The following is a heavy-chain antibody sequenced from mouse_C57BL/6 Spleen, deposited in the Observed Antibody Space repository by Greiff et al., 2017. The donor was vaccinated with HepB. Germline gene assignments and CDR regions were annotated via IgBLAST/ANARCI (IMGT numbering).Heavy chain of an antibody. Sequence: EVQLQQSGPELVKPGASVKIPCKASGYTFTDYNMDWVKQSHGKSLEWIGDINPNNGGTIYNQKFKGKATLTVDKSSSPAYMELRSLTSEDTAVYYCATYRRGSSPYAMDYWGQGTSVTVSS. D-gene: IGHD1-1*01. J-gene: IGHJ4*01. CDR2: INPNNGGT. V-gene: IGHV1-18*01. CDR3: ATYRRGSSPYAMDY. CDR1: GYTFTDYN.